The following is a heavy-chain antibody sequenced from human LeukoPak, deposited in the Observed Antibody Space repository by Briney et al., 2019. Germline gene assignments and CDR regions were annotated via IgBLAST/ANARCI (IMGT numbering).Heavy chain of an antibody. V-gene: IGHV3-21*01. CDR1: GFTFSSYT. CDR3: AKTTVTTLCPLGASFDP. Sequence: GGSLRLSCAASGFTFSSYTMNGVRQAPGKGLEWVSSISCGSSYIYYAASVKGRFTISRDNAKNSLYLQMNSLRAEDTAGYYCAKTTVTTLCPLGASFDPWGQGTLVTVSS. D-gene: IGHD4-17*01. J-gene: IGHJ5*02. CDR2: ISCGSSYI.